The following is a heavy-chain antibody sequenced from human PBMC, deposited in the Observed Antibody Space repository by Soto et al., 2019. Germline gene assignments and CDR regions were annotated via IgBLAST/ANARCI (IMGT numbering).Heavy chain of an antibody. Sequence: ASVKVSCKASRVAFSKFIVTWVRQAPGLGLEWVGGIIPIFGTANYAQKFQGRVTITADESTSTSYMEVNNLRSEDTAVYYCAKVRYSSPMGYYYGMDVWGQGTTVTVS. J-gene: IGHJ6*02. V-gene: IGHV1-69*13. D-gene: IGHD6-19*01. CDR1: RVAFSKFI. CDR2: IIPIFGTA. CDR3: AKVRYSSPMGYYYGMDV.